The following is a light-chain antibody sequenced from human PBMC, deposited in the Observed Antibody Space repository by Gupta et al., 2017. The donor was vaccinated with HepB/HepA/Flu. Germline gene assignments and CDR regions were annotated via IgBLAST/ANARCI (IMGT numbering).Light chain of an antibody. Sequence: QSALTQPASVSGSPGQSITISCTGTSSDVGGYNYVSWYQQHPGKALKLMIYDVSNRPSGVSNRFSGSKSGNTASLTISGLQAEDEADYYCSSYTSSSTPNWVFGGGTKLTVL. CDR1: SSDVGGYNY. J-gene: IGLJ3*02. V-gene: IGLV2-14*03. CDR3: SSYTSSSTPNWV. CDR2: DVS.